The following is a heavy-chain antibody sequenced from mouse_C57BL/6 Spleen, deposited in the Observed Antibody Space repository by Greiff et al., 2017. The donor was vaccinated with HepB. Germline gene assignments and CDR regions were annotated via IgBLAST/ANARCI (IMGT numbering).Heavy chain of an antibody. CDR1: GYAFTNYL. V-gene: IGHV1-54*01. Sequence: QVQLQQSGAELVRPGTSVKVSCKASGYAFTNYLIEWVKQRPGQGLEWIGVINPGSGGTNYNEKFKGKATLTADKSSSTAYMQISSPTSEDSAVYFCARPYYGSSSWYFDVWGTGTTVTVSS. D-gene: IGHD1-1*01. CDR2: INPGSGGT. J-gene: IGHJ1*03. CDR3: ARPYYGSSSWYFDV.